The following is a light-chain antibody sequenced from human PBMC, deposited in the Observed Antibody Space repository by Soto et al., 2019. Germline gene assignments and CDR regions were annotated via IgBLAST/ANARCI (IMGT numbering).Light chain of an antibody. J-gene: IGKJ1*01. V-gene: IGKV3-11*01. CDR1: QSLGSY. CDR2: DAS. CDR3: QHRANLWT. Sequence: DIEMTQSPSTLSASVGDRVTITCRASQSLGSYLAWYQQKPGQAPRLLVYDASNRASGIPARFSGSGSGTDFTLTISSLEPEDSALYYCQHRANLWTFGQGTKVEIK.